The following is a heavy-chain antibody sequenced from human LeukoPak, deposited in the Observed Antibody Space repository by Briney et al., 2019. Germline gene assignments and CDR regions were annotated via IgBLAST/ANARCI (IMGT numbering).Heavy chain of an antibody. Sequence: GGSLRLSCAASGFTFSDYYMSWIRQAPGKGLGWVSYISSSGSTIYYADSVKGRFTISRDNAKNSLYLQMNSLRAEDTAVYYCARDISSSWYIVDYWGQGTLVTVSS. V-gene: IGHV3-11*04. D-gene: IGHD6-13*01. CDR2: ISSSGSTI. J-gene: IGHJ4*02. CDR3: ARDISSSWYIVDY. CDR1: GFTFSDYY.